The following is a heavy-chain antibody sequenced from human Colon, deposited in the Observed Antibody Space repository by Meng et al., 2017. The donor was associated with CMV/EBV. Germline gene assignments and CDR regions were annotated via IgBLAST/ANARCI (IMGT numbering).Heavy chain of an antibody. CDR1: GGSISGHY. Sequence: HVQLVESGPGLVKPSETLSLPCTVSGGSISGHYWTWFRRPAGEGLQWLGRIYSNGRIDENYSLRSRVTISVDTSKNQLSLRLTSVTAADTAVYYCGRAGARGVPIDVWGRGTLVTVSS. CDR3: GRAGARGVPIDV. J-gene: IGHJ1*01. D-gene: IGHD3-10*01. V-gene: IGHV4-4*07. CDR2: IYSNGRI.